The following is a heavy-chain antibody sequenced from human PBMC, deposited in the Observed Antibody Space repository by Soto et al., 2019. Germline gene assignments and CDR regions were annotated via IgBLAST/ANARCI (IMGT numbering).Heavy chain of an antibody. J-gene: IGHJ4*02. D-gene: IGHD2-15*01. CDR1: GGSISSGGYY. Sequence: QVQLQESGPGLVKPSQTLSLTCTVSGGSISSGGYYWSWIRQHPGKGLEWIGYIYYSGSTYYNPSIKSRVTISVDTSKNQFSLKLSSVTAADTAVYYCARVDGGPRYCSGGSCYHFDYWGQGTLVTVSS. V-gene: IGHV4-31*03. CDR2: IYYSGST. CDR3: ARVDGGPRYCSGGSCYHFDY.